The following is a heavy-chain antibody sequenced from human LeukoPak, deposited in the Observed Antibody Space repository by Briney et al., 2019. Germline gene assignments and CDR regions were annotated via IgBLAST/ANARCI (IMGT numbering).Heavy chain of an antibody. CDR2: FDPEDGET. Sequence: WASVKVSCKVSGYTLTELSMHWVRQAPGKGLEWMGGFDPEDGETIYAQKLQGRVTMTTDTSTSTAYMELRSLRSDDTAVYYCAHTSYSSSGLLDPWGQGTLVTVSS. CDR1: GYTLTELS. CDR3: AHTSYSSSGLLDP. D-gene: IGHD6-13*01. V-gene: IGHV1-24*01. J-gene: IGHJ5*02.